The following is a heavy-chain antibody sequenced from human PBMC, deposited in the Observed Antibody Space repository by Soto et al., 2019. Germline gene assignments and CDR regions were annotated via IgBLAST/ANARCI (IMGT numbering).Heavy chain of an antibody. CDR2: IYYSGST. D-gene: IGHD3-22*01. J-gene: IGHJ4*02. V-gene: IGHV4-31*03. Sequence: PSETLSLTCTVSGGSISSGGYYWSWIRQHPGKGLEWIGYIYYSGSTYYNPSLKSRVTISVDTSKNQFSLKLSSVTAADTAVYYCARTGFGATYYYDSSEYYFDYWGQGTLVTVSS. CDR3: ARTGFGATYYYDSSEYYFDY. CDR1: GGSISSGGYY.